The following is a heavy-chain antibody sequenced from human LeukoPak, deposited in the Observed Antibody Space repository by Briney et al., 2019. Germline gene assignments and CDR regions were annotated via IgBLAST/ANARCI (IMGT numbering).Heavy chain of an antibody. D-gene: IGHD3-22*01. V-gene: IGHV1-2*02. J-gene: IGHJ3*02. CDR2: IDPDSGGT. Sequence: ASVRVSCKSSGYTFIDYYIHWVRQAPGQGLEWMGCIDPDSGGTKFAQQSQGRVTLTRDTSIRTAYMELGRLTSDDTAIYYCAREYYDTSGSKYAFDIWGQGTMVTVSS. CDR1: GYTFIDYY. CDR3: AREYYDTSGSKYAFDI.